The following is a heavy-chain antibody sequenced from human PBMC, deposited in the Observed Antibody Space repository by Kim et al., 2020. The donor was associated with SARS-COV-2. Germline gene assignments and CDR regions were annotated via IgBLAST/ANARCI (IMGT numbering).Heavy chain of an antibody. V-gene: IGHV1-3*01. CDR2: INAGNGNT. D-gene: IGHD3-16*01. J-gene: IGHJ4*02. CDR3: ARDLPPMITLGGALSGFDY. Sequence: ASVKVSCKASGYTFTSYAMHWVRQAPGQRLEWMGWINAGNGNTKYSQKFQGRVTITRDTSASTAYMELSSLRSEDTAVYYCARDLPPMITLGGALSGFDYWGQGALVTVS. CDR1: GYTFTSYA.